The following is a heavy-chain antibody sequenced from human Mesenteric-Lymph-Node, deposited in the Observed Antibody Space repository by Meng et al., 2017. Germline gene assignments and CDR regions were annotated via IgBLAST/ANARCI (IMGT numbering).Heavy chain of an antibody. CDR2: INPDSGGT. Sequence: ASVKVSCKASGYTFTGYYIHWVRQAPGQGLEWMGRINPDSGGTNYAPKFQGRVTMTRDMSITTAYMELTRLKSDDTAVYYCASLGSSWYSNDYWGQGTLVTVSS. CDR3: ASLGSSWYSNDY. D-gene: IGHD6-13*01. J-gene: IGHJ4*02. V-gene: IGHV1-2*06. CDR1: GYTFTGYY.